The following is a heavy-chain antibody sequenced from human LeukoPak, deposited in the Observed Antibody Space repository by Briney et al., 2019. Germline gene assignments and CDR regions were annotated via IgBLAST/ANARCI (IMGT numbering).Heavy chain of an antibody. CDR1: GFTFSNYW. J-gene: IGHJ4*02. V-gene: IGHV3-23*01. CDR2: ISGSGGST. D-gene: IGHD3-16*01. CDR3: AKGYYDYVWGSYYFDY. Sequence: GGSLRLSCTASGFTFSNYWMHWVRHAPGKGLEWVSAISGSGGSTYYADSVKGRFTISRDNSRDTLYLQMNSLRAEDTAVYYCAKGYYDYVWGSYYFDYWGQGTLVTVSS.